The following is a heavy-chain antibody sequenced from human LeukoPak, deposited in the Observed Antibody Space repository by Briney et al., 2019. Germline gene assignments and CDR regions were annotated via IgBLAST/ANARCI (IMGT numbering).Heavy chain of an antibody. CDR1: GFTFSSYS. V-gene: IGHV3-21*01. J-gene: IGHJ4*02. Sequence: GGSLRLSCAVSGFTFSSYSMNWVRQAPGKGLEWVSSISSSSSYIYYADSVKGRFTISRDNAKNSLYLQMNSLRAEDTAVYYCARGDLPNFDYWGQGTLVTVSS. CDR3: ARGDLPNFDY. CDR2: ISSSSSYI. D-gene: IGHD2-8*01.